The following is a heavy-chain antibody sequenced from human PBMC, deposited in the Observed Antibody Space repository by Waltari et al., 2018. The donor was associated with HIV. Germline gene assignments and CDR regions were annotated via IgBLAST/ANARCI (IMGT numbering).Heavy chain of an antibody. V-gene: IGHV1-2*02. Sequence: QLVQSGAEVKKPGASVKVSCKASGYTFSNYYIHWVRQAPGQGLEWMGWSNPRSGDTHYAHKFQGGVTITRDTSISTVYMELSRLTYDDTADYYCARGYSAQNPKLGAGGYWGQGTLVTVSS. D-gene: IGHD7-27*01. CDR2: SNPRSGDT. CDR3: ARGYSAQNPKLGAGGY. J-gene: IGHJ4*02. CDR1: GYTFSNYY.